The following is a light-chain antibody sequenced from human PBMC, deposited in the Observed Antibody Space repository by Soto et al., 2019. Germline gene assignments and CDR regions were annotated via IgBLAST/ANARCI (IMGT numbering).Light chain of an antibody. CDR1: QSVGSSF. J-gene: IGKJ4*01. Sequence: EIVLTQSPGTLSLSPGERATLSCRASQSVGSSFLAWYQQKPGQAPRLLIYGADNRATGIPDRFSGSGSGTDFTLTISRLEPEDFAVYYCQQYGNSLTFGGGTKVEIK. V-gene: IGKV3-20*01. CDR2: GAD. CDR3: QQYGNSLT.